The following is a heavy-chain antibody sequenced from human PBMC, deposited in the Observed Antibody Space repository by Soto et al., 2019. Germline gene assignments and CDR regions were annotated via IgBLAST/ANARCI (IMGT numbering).Heavy chain of an antibody. CDR1: GYTLTELS. D-gene: IGHD2-15*01. CDR3: ARIPPYCSGGSCYFAC. V-gene: IGHV1-24*01. Sequence: ASVKVSCKVSGYTLTELSLHWVRQAPGKGLERKGGFDPEDGNTGYAQKFQGRVTISRNTSISTAYMELSSLISEDTAVYYCARIPPYCSGGSCYFACWGQGTTVTVST. CDR2: FDPEDGNT. J-gene: IGHJ4*03.